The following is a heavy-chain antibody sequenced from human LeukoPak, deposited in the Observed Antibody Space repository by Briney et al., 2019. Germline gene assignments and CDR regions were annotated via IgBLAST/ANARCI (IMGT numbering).Heavy chain of an antibody. CDR2: IIPIFGTA. CDR3: AREPRPYYDSSGYYYVGYFQH. Sequence: SVKVSCTASGGTFSSYAISWVRQAPGQGLEWMGGIIPIFGTANYAQKFQGRVTITADESTSTAYMELSSLRSEDTAVYYCAREPRPYYDSSGYYYVGYFQHWGQGTLVTVSS. CDR1: GGTFSSYA. D-gene: IGHD3-22*01. V-gene: IGHV1-69*13. J-gene: IGHJ1*01.